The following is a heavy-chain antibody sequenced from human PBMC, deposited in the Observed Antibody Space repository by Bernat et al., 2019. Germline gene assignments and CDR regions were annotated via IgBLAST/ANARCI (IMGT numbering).Heavy chain of an antibody. J-gene: IGHJ4*02. V-gene: IGHV3-74*01. D-gene: IGHD5-18*01. CDR2: INNEGGST. CDR1: GFTFSSRW. CDR3: ATGGTASFDY. Sequence: EVQLVESGGGLVQPGGSLRLSCAASGFTFSSRWMHWVRQAPGKGLVWVSRINNEGGSTTYADSVKGRLIISRDNAKDTLYLQMNSLRAEDTAVYYCATGGTASFDYWCQGTLVIVSS.